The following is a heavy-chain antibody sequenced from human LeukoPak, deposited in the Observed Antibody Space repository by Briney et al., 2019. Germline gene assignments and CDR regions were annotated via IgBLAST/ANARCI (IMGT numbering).Heavy chain of an antibody. D-gene: IGHD1-26*01. J-gene: IGHJ6*03. CDR2: ISSSGSTI. V-gene: IGHV3-48*03. Sequence: GGSLRLACAASAFNFGSYEMNWVRQAPGKGLEWVPCISSSGSTIYYADSVKGRFTISRDNSKNTLYLQMNSLRAEDTAVYYCAKGRGWEASYYYYYMDVWGKGTTVTISS. CDR3: AKGRGWEASYYYYYMDV. CDR1: AFNFGSYE.